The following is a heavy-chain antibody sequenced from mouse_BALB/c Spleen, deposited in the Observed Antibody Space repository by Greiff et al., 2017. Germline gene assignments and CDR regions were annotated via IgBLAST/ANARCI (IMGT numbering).Heavy chain of an antibody. Sequence: EVKLVESGGGLVQPGGSLKLSCAASGFTFSSYGMSWVRQTPDKRLELVATINSNGGSTYYPDSVKGRFTISRDNAKNTLYLQMSSLKSEDTAMYYCARHDGNYHYYAMDYWGQGTSVTVSS. V-gene: IGHV5-6-3*01. CDR3: ARHDGNYHYYAMDY. J-gene: IGHJ4*01. CDR1: GFTFSSYG. D-gene: IGHD2-1*01. CDR2: INSNGGST.